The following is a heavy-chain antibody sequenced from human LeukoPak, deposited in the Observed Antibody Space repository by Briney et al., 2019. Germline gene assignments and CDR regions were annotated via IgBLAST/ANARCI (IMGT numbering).Heavy chain of an antibody. CDR2: IIPILCIA. J-gene: IGHJ4*02. CDR3: ARRYCSGGSCYHPFDY. CDR1: GGTFSSYA. V-gene: IGHV1-69*04. D-gene: IGHD2-15*01. Sequence: SVKVSCKASGGTFSSYAIGWVRQAPGQGLEWMGRIIPILCIANYAQKFQGRVTITADKSTSTAYMELSSLRSEDTAVYYCARRYCSGGSCYHPFDYWGQGTLVTVSS.